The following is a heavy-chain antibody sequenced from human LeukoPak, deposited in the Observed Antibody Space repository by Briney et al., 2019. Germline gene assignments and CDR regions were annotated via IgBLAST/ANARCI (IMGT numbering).Heavy chain of an antibody. CDR1: GGSISSYY. Sequence: SETLSLTCTVSGGSISSYYWSWIRQPAGKGLEWIGRIYSDGSTNYNPSLKSRVTMSVDTSKNQFSLKLSSVTAADTAVFYCAREYYDSSGYHLTFDCWGQGTPVTVSS. CDR2: IYSDGST. CDR3: AREYYDSSGYHLTFDC. J-gene: IGHJ4*02. V-gene: IGHV4-4*07. D-gene: IGHD3-22*01.